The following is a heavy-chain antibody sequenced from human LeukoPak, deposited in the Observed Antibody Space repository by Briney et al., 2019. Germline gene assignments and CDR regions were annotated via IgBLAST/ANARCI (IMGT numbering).Heavy chain of an antibody. V-gene: IGHV4-34*01. Sequence: PSETLSLTCAASGVPFSNYYWSWVRQSLRQGLEWIGEINHSGYTNYNPSLKSRVTMSIDTSKNQFSLKLTSVTAADAGVYYCTRAVAGHPDWGQGTLVTVSS. D-gene: IGHD6-19*01. CDR3: TRAVAGHPD. J-gene: IGHJ4*02. CDR1: GVPFSNYY. CDR2: INHSGYT.